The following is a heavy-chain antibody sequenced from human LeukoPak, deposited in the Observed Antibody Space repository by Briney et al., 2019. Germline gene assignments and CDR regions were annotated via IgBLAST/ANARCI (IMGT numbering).Heavy chain of an antibody. J-gene: IGHJ6*03. CDR2: INHSGST. D-gene: IGHD4-23*01. Sequence: SETLSLTCAVYGGSFSGYYWSWIRQPPGKGLEWIGEINHSGSTNYNPSLKSRVTISVDTSKNQFSLKLSSVTDADTAVYYCARGVPGGKGARRYYYYYMDVWGKGTTVTVSS. CDR3: ARGVPGGKGARRYYYYYMDV. V-gene: IGHV4-34*01. CDR1: GGSFSGYY.